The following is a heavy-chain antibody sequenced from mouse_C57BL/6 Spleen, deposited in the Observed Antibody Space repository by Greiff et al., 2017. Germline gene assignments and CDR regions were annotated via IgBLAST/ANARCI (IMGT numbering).Heavy chain of an antibody. V-gene: IGHV5-9-1*02. J-gene: IGHJ2*01. CDR2: ISSGGDYI. Sequence: EVMLVESGAGLVKPGASLKLSCAASGFTFSSYAMSWVRQTPEKRLEWVAYISSGGDYIYYADTVKGRFTISIDNARNTLYLQMSSLKSEDTAMYYCTRNSLTTVVAHFDYWGQGTTLTVSS. CDR3: TRNSLTTVVAHFDY. CDR1: GFTFSSYA. D-gene: IGHD1-1*01.